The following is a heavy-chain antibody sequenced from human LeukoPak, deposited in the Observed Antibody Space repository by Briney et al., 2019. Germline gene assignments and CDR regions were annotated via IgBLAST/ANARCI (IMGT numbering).Heavy chain of an antibody. J-gene: IGHJ3*02. Sequence: SETLSLTCAVYGGSFSGYCWSWIRQPPGKGLEWIGEINHSGSTNYNPSLKSRVTISVDTSKNQFSLKLSSVTAADTAVYYCAREPSSWDGAFDIWGQGTMVTVSS. V-gene: IGHV4-34*01. CDR3: AREPSSWDGAFDI. CDR1: GGSFSGYC. CDR2: INHSGST. D-gene: IGHD6-13*01.